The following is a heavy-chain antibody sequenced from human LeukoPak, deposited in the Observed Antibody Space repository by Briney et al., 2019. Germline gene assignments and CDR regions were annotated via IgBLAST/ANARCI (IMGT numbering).Heavy chain of an antibody. CDR3: ARLAAGCGGDCYPPDFDY. Sequence: SETLSLTCAVYGGSFSGYYWSWIRQPPGKGLEWIGEINHSGSTNYNPSLKSRVTISVDTSKNQFSLKLSSVTAADTAVYYCARLAAGCGGDCYPPDFDYWGQGTLDTVSS. CDR1: GGSFSGYY. V-gene: IGHV4-34*01. D-gene: IGHD2-21*02. CDR2: INHSGST. J-gene: IGHJ4*02.